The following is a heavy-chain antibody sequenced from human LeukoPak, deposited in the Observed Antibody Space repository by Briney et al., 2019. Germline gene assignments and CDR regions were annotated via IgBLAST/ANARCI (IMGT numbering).Heavy chain of an antibody. V-gene: IGHV3-30*03. CDR2: ISYDGSNK. D-gene: IGHD3-9*01. J-gene: IGHJ4*02. CDR1: GFTFSSYG. CDR3: VGGYYDILTGYSILDY. Sequence: PGGSLRLSCAASGFTFSSYGMHWVRQAPGKGLEWVAVISYDGSNKYYADSVKGRFTISRDNSKNTLYLQMNSLRAEDTAVYYCVGGYYDILTGYSILDYWGQGTLVTVSS.